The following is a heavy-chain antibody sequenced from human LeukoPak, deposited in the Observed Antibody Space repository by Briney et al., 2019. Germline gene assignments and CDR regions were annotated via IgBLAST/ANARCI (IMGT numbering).Heavy chain of an antibody. D-gene: IGHD3-10*01. Sequence: WIRQAPGKGLEWVGLIKSKTNGGTTDYAAPVKGRFTISRDDSKNMLYLQINSLKTEDTAVYYCTTLRGFDYWGQGTLVTVSS. CDR3: TTLRGFDY. V-gene: IGHV3-15*01. CDR2: IKSKTNGGTT. J-gene: IGHJ4*02.